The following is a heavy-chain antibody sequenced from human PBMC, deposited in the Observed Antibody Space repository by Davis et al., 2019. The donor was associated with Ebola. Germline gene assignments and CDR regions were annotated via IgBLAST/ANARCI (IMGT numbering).Heavy chain of an antibody. CDR1: GYTFTSYA. CDR3: ARTFVGGWLFDY. CDR2: INAGNGHT. Sequence: ASVKVSCKASGYTFTSYAMHWVRQAPGQRLEWMGWINAGNGHTKYSQKFQGRVTITRDTSAGTAYMEMSSLTSEDTAVYFCARTFVGGWLFDYWGQGTLVTVSS. J-gene: IGHJ4*02. D-gene: IGHD1-26*01. V-gene: IGHV1-3*01.